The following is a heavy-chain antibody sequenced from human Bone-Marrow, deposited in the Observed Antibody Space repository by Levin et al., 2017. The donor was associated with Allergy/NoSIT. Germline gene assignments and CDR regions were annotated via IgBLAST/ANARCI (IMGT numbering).Heavy chain of an antibody. J-gene: IGHJ3*02. CDR3: AGEPLRGDVIDM. Sequence: PGESLKISCAASGFTFNSYWMHWVRRAPGKGLVWVSRINGEGASAIYADSVKGRFTISRDNAKDTLYLQMNSVRAEDTAVYYCAGEPLRGDVIDMWGQGTVVTVSS. CDR1: GFTFNSYW. CDR2: INGEGASA. D-gene: IGHD3-10*01. V-gene: IGHV3-74*01.